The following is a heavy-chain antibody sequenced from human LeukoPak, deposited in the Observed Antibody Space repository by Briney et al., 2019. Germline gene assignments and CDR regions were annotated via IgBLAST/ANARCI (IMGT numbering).Heavy chain of an antibody. CDR1: GFTFSSYG. V-gene: IGHV3-21*01. J-gene: IGHJ5*01. CDR3: ARKYYDILTGLDWFDS. CDR2: ISSSSSYI. Sequence: PGGSLRLSCAASGFTFSSYGMSWVRQAPGKGLEWVSSISSSSSYIYYADSVKGRFTISRDNAKNSLYLQMNSLRAEDTAVYYCARKYYDILTGLDWFDSWGQGTLVTVSS. D-gene: IGHD3-9*01.